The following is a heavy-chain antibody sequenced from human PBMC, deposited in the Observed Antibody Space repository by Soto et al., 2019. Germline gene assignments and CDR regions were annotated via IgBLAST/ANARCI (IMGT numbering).Heavy chain of an antibody. V-gene: IGHV4-59*01. CDR3: ARGLFGELLTYYFDY. Sequence: SETLSLTCTVSGGSISSYYWSWIRQPPGKGLEWIGYIYYSGSTNYNPSLKSRVTISVDTSKNQFSLKLSSVTAADTAVYYCARGLFGELLTYYFDYWGQGTLVTVSS. CDR2: IYYSGST. CDR1: GGSISSYY. D-gene: IGHD3-10*01. J-gene: IGHJ4*02.